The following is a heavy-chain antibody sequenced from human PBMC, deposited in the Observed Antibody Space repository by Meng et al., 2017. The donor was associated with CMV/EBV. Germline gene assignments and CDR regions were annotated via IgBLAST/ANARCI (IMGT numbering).Heavy chain of an antibody. CDR2: IYHSGST. CDR3: AREGIVGFI. V-gene: IGHV4-38-2*02. J-gene: IGHJ3*02. D-gene: IGHD1-26*01. Sequence: SETLSLTCIVSGGSISSGYYWGWIRQPPGKGLEWIGSIYHSGSTYYNPSLKSRVTISVDTSKNQFSLKLSSVTAADTAVYYCAREGIVGFIWGQGTMVTVSS. CDR1: GGSISSGYY.